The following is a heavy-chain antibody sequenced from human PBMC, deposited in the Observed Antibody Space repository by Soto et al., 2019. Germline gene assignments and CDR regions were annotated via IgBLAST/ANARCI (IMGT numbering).Heavy chain of an antibody. V-gene: IGHV3-21*03. CDR2: ISSSSSYI. Sequence: GGSLRLSCAASGFTFSSYSMNWVRQAPGKGLEWVSSISSSSSYIYYADSVKGRFTISRDNAKNSLYLQMNSLRAEDTAVYYCTTASGWYSRFFDYWGQGTLVTVSS. J-gene: IGHJ4*02. CDR3: TTASGWYSRFFDY. CDR1: GFTFSSYS. D-gene: IGHD6-19*01.